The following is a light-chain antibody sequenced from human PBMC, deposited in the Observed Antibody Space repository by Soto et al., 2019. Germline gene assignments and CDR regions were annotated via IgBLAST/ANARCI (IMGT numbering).Light chain of an antibody. CDR3: QQRPDRPPRT. J-gene: IGKJ1*01. CDR1: QSIGLA. V-gene: IGKV3-11*01. CDR2: DAS. Sequence: EIVLTQSPATLSLSPGERATLSCRASQSIGLALAWYQHKPGQAPRLLIFDASQRATGIPARFRGSGSGKDFTLSISSLEPEDFAVYYCQQRPDRPPRTLDEGNNVESK.